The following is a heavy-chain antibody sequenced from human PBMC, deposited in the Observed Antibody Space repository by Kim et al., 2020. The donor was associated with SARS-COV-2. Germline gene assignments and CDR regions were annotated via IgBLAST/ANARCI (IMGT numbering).Heavy chain of an antibody. D-gene: IGHD2-8*01. CDR3: AKDIQRRDLMHYYYGMDV. Sequence: GGSLRLSCAASGFTFDDYAMHWVRQAPGKGLEWVSGISWNSGSIGYADSVKGRFTISRDNAKNSLYLPMNSLRAEDTALYYCAKDIQRRDLMHYYYGMDVWGQGTTVTVSS. J-gene: IGHJ6*02. V-gene: IGHV3-9*01. CDR2: ISWNSGSI. CDR1: GFTFDDYA.